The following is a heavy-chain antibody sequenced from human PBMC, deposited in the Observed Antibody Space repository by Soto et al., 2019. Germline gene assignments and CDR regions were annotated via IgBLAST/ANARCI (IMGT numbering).Heavy chain of an antibody. Sequence: EVQLVESGGGLIQPGGSLKLSCAASGFTVGNNYMSWVRQAPGKGLEWVSLIYSTGTTKYADSVKGRFTVYSENAKNTLHLKINRLRAEDTAVYYCANDGRGSGSHYYSFGYWRQGTLVTVSS. CDR2: IYSTGTT. J-gene: IGHJ4*02. D-gene: IGHD3-10*01. CDR3: ANDGRGSGSHYYSFGY. CDR1: GFTVGNNY. V-gene: IGHV3-53*01.